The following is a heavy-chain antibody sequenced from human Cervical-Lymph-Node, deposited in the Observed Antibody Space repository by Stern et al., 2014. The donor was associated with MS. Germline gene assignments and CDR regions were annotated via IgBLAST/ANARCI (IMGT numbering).Heavy chain of an antibody. D-gene: IGHD1-14*01. CDR2: IIPILHIE. J-gene: IGHJ4*02. CDR1: GGTFGSNT. V-gene: IGHV1-69*09. Sequence: QVQLVQSGGEVKKPGSSVKVSCEASGGTFGSNTISWVRQAPGQGLEWMGRIIPILHIENYAEEFQGRVTITADISTTTAYLELSSLTSEDTAVYYCATGGLAPDVWGQGTLVTVSS. CDR3: ATGGLAPDV.